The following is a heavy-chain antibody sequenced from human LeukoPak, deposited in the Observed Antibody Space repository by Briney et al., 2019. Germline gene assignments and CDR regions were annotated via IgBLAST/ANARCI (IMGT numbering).Heavy chain of an antibody. CDR2: IFFTGRT. CDR3: ARDRASGMDY. J-gene: IGHJ4*02. D-gene: IGHD3-10*01. CDR1: GVSVNSGAYY. V-gene: IGHV4-31*03. Sequence: PSQTLSLTCTVSGVSVNSGAYYWRWIRQFPGKGLEWIGQIFFTGRTDYNPSLKSRLAISIDTSRDQFSLELSSVSAADTATYYCARDRASGMDYWGQGILVTVSS.